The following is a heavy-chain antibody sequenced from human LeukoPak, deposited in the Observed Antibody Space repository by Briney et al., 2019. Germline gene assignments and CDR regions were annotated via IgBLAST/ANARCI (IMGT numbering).Heavy chain of an antibody. V-gene: IGHV3-30-3*01. CDR3: ARDFCSSTSCSGFDC. CDR1: GFTFSSYA. CDR2: ISYDGSNK. D-gene: IGHD2-2*01. J-gene: IGHJ4*02. Sequence: GGSLRLSCAASGFTFSSYAMHWVRQAPGKGLEWVAVISYDGSNKYYADSVKGRFTISRDNSKNTLYLQMNSLRAEDTAVYYCARDFCSSTSCSGFDCWGQGTLVTVSS.